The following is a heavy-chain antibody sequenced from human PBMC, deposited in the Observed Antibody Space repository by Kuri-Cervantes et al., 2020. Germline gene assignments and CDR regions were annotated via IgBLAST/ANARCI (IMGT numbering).Heavy chain of an antibody. V-gene: IGHV3-15*01. J-gene: IGHJ4*02. D-gene: IGHD7-27*01. Sequence: GESLKISCAASGFTFSSARMNWVRQAPGKGLEWVGRIRSNTDGGTTDYAAPVQGRFTVSRDDSKNTLYLQMNSLKTEDRAIYYCTTSNWVYGPYWGQGTLVTVSS. CDR2: IRSNTDGGTT. CDR1: GFTFSSAR. CDR3: TTSNWVYGPY.